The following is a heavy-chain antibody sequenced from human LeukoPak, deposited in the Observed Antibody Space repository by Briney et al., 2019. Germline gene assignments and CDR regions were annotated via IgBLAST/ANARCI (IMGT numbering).Heavy chain of an antibody. Sequence: GGSLRLSCAASGFPFSDYWMDWVRQAPGKGMEWVANIKQDGSEGYYADSVKGRFTISRDNAKSSLYLQMNSLRAEDTAVYYCSRGDAFSGDHWGQGTLVTVSS. CDR1: GFPFSDYW. CDR2: IKQDGSEG. J-gene: IGHJ4*02. V-gene: IGHV3-7*04. CDR3: SRGDAFSGDH.